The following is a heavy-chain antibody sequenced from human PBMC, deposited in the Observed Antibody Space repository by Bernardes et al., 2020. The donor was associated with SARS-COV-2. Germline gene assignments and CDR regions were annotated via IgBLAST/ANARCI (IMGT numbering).Heavy chain of an antibody. V-gene: IGHV1-2*02. CDR2: INPNSGGT. CDR1: VYTFPCYY. J-gene: IGHJ6*02. Sequence: ASVTVSCQASVYTFPCYYIHSLLPSPAQPLACLGWINPNSGGTNYAQKFQDRVTMTRDTSIRTAYMELRRLRSDDTDVYYCAIPPTNYDRYGMDVWGQGTTVTVSS. CDR3: AIPPTNYDRYGMDV. D-gene: IGHD3-22*01.